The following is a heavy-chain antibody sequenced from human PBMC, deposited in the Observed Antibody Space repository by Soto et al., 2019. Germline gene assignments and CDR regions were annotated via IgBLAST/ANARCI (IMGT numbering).Heavy chain of an antibody. CDR3: ARDYPRGNRAGSGY. CDR1: GYTFTSYG. V-gene: IGHV1-18*01. Sequence: ASVKVSCKASGYTFTSYGISWVRQAPGQGLEWMGWISAYNGNTNYAQKLQGRVTMTTDTSTSTAYMELRSLRPDDTAVYYCARDYPRGNRAGSGYWGQGTLVTV. CDR2: ISAYNGNT. J-gene: IGHJ4*02.